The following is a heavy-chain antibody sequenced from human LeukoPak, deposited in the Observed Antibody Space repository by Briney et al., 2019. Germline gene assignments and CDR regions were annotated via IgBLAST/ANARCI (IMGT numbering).Heavy chain of an antibody. Sequence: PSETLSLTCSVSGFSISSGYFWGWIRQPPGKGLEGIASIYHSGYTYTNYNPSLKSRVTISVDTSKNQFSLQVSSVTAADTAVYYCARDTPRGHSYGSFDYWGQGTLVTVSS. V-gene: IGHV4-38-2*02. D-gene: IGHD5-18*01. CDR1: GFSISSGYF. CDR2: IYHSGYT. J-gene: IGHJ4*02. CDR3: ARDTPRGHSYGSFDY.